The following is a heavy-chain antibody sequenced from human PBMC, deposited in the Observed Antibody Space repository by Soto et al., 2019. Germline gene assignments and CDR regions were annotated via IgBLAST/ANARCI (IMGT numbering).Heavy chain of an antibody. V-gene: IGHV1-18*04. CDR1: GYTFTSYG. D-gene: IGHD5-12*01. Sequence: GASVKVSCKASGYTFTSYGISWVRQAPGQGLEWMGWISVYNGNTDYAQKFQGRVTMTTDTSTSTAYMELRSLRSDDTAVYYCATSYDSGFDPWGQATLVTVSS. J-gene: IGHJ5*02. CDR3: ATSYDSGFDP. CDR2: ISVYNGNT.